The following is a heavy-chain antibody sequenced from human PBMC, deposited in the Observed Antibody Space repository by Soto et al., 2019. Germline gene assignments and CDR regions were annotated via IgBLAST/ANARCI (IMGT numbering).Heavy chain of an antibody. CDR2: IYYSGST. CDR3: ARDVLDGGYCSGGSCYSSGFDL. D-gene: IGHD2-15*01. CDR1: GGSISSYY. V-gene: IGHV4-59*01. Sequence: QVQLQESGPGLVKPSETLSLTCTVSGGSISSYYWSWIRQPPGKGLEWIGYIYYSGSTNYNPSLTSRVTISVDTSKNQFSLKLSSVTAADTAVYYCARDVLDGGYCSGGSCYSSGFDLWGRGTLVTVSS. J-gene: IGHJ2*01.